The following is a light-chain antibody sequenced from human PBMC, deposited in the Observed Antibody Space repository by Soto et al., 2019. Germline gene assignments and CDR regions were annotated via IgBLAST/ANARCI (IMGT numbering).Light chain of an antibody. CDR2: DAS. Sequence: EIVLTQSPATLSLSPGERATLSCGASQSISRYLAWYQQKPGLAPRLLIYDASSRATGIPDRFSGSGSGTDFTLTISRLEPEDFAVYYCQQYGGSLTFGPGTQVDIK. J-gene: IGKJ3*01. CDR1: QSISRY. CDR3: QQYGGSLT. V-gene: IGKV3D-20*01.